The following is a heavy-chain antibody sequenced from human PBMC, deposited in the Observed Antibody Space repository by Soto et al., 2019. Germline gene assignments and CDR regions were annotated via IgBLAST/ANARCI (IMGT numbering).Heavy chain of an antibody. D-gene: IGHD6-19*01. V-gene: IGHV3-23*01. CDR2: ISGSGGST. CDR1: GFTFSSYA. J-gene: IGHJ4*02. Sequence: PGGSLRLSCAASGFTFSSYAMSWVRQAPGKGLEWVSAISGSGGSTYYADSVKGRFTISRDNSKNTLYLQMNSLRAEDTAVYYCAKADSSGWQLTEIPFDYWGQGTLVTVSS. CDR3: AKADSSGWQLTEIPFDY.